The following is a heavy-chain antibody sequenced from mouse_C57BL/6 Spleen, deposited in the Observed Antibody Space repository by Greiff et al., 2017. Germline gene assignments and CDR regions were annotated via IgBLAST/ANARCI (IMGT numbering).Heavy chain of an antibody. D-gene: IGHD1-1*01. V-gene: IGHV2-6-1*01. CDR1: GFSLTSYG. CDR2: IWSGGST. J-gene: IGHJ4*01. Sequence: VPLLESGPGLVAPSQSLSITCTVSGFSLTSYGVPWVRQPPGKGLEWLVVIWSGGSTTYNSALKARLSISKDNAKSQVFLKMNSLQTEDTAMYYCARHLVYGPMDVWGKGTSVTVSS. CDR3: ARHLVYGPMDV.